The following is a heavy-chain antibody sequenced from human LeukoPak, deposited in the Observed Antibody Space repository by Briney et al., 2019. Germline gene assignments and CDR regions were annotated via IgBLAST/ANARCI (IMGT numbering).Heavy chain of an antibody. CDR3: ARMSTSLDYMDV. D-gene: IGHD2-2*01. V-gene: IGHV4-30-4*08. Sequence: PSETLSLTCTVSGGSISSGDYCWSWIRQPPGKGLEWIGYIYYSGSTYYNPSLKSRVTISVDTSKNQFSLKLSSVTAADTAVYYCARMSTSLDYMDVWGKGTTVTVSS. J-gene: IGHJ6*03. CDR1: GGSISSGDYC. CDR2: IYYSGST.